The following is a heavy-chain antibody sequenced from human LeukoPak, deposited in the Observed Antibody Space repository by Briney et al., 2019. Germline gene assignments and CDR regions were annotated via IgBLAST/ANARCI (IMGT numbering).Heavy chain of an antibody. J-gene: IGHJ3*02. D-gene: IGHD2-15*01. CDR1: GFTFSSYW. CDR2: IKQDGSDK. CDR3: AKDVGGPLADAFDI. Sequence: PGGSLRLSCAASGFTFSSYWMSWVRQAPGKGLEWVANIKQDGSDKYYVNSVKGRFTISRDNAKNSLYLQMNSLRAEDMALYYCAKDVGGPLADAFDIWGQGTMVTVSS. V-gene: IGHV3-7*03.